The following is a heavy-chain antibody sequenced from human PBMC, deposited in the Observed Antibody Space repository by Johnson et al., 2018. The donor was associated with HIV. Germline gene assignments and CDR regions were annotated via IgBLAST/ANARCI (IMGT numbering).Heavy chain of an antibody. CDR1: GFTFSSYA. D-gene: IGHD2-2*01. Sequence: QVQLVESGGGLVQPGGSLRLSCAASGFTFSSYAMHWVRQAPGKGLEWVAVISYDGSNKYYADSVKGRFTISRDNSKNTLYLQMNSLRAEDTAVYYCARDTASSSTLDAFDIWGQGTMVTVSS. CDR3: ARDTASSSTLDAFDI. CDR2: ISYDGSNK. J-gene: IGHJ3*02. V-gene: IGHV3-30*04.